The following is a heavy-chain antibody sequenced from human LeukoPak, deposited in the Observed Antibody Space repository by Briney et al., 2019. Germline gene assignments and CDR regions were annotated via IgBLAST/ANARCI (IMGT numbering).Heavy chain of an antibody. CDR3: ARDSRRRYCSSSNCYLGWFDP. CDR1: GGTFSSNA. V-gene: IGHV1-69*13. J-gene: IGHJ5*02. Sequence: ASVKVPCKASGGTFSSNAISWVRQAPGQGLEWMGGIIPVFGTTIYAQKFQGRVTITADEWTNTAYMELSRLRSEDTAVYYCARDSRRRYCSSSNCYLGWFDPWGQGTLVTVSS. CDR2: IIPVFGTT. D-gene: IGHD2-2*01.